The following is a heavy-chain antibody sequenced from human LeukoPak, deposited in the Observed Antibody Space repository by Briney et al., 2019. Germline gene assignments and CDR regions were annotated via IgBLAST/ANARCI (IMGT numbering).Heavy chain of an antibody. Sequence: SVKVPCKASGGTFSSYAISWVRQAPGQGLEWMGGIIPIFGTANYAQKFQGRVTITADESTSTAYMELSSLRSEDTAVYYCARAFLRPYSSGWSLFDYWGQGTLVTVSS. J-gene: IGHJ4*02. V-gene: IGHV1-69*13. CDR3: ARAFLRPYSSGWSLFDY. D-gene: IGHD6-19*01. CDR1: GGTFSSYA. CDR2: IIPIFGTA.